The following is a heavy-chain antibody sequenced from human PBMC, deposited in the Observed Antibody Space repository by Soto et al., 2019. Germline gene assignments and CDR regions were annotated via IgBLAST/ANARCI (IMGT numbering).Heavy chain of an antibody. Sequence: GESLKISCKGSGYSFTSYWIGWVRQMPGKGLEWMGIIYPGDSDTRYSPSFQGQVTISADKSISTAYLQWSSLKASDTAMYYCARTGTTLSLVPASPIDYWGQGTLVTVSS. D-gene: IGHD1-7*01. CDR1: GYSFTSYW. J-gene: IGHJ4*02. CDR2: IYPGDSDT. V-gene: IGHV5-51*01. CDR3: ARTGTTLSLVPASPIDY.